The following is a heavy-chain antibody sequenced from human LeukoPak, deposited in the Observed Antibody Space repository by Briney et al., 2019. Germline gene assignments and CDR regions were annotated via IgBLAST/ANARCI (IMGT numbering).Heavy chain of an antibody. CDR3: ARDGSIAVAGTFDY. Sequence: GGSLRLSCEGSAFIFSGHWMNWVRQAPGKGLEWVAVIWYDGSNKYYADSVKGRFTISRDNSKNTLYLQMNSLRAEDTAVYYCARDGSIAVAGTFDYWGQGTLVTVSS. CDR1: AFIFSGHW. V-gene: IGHV3-33*08. CDR2: IWYDGSNK. D-gene: IGHD6-19*01. J-gene: IGHJ4*02.